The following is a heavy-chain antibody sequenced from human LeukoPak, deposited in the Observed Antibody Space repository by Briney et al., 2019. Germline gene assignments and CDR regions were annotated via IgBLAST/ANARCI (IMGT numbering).Heavy chain of an antibody. V-gene: IGHV4-30-2*01. CDR2: IYHSGST. D-gene: IGHD6-13*01. Sequence: SETLSLTCAVSGGSISSGGFSWSWIRQPPGKGLEWIGYIYHSGSTYYNPSLKSRVTISVDGSKNQFSLKLSSVTAADTAVYYCASSLSSSWYKGFDYWGQGTLVTVSS. CDR1: GGSISSGGFS. CDR3: ASSLSSSWYKGFDY. J-gene: IGHJ4*02.